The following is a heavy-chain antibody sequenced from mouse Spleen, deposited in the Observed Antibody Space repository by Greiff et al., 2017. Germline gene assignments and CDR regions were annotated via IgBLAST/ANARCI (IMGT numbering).Heavy chain of an antibody. CDR2: ISNGGGST. V-gene: IGHV5-12-2*01. CDR3: ARLFITTVVDPAWFAY. Sequence: EVKVVESGGGLVQPGGSLKLSCAASGFTFSSYTMSWVRQTPEKRLEWVAYISNGGGSTYYPDTVKGRFTISRDNAKNTLYLQMSSLKSEDTAMYYCARLFITTVVDPAWFAYWGQGTLVTVSA. J-gene: IGHJ3*01. CDR1: GFTFSSYT. D-gene: IGHD1-1*01.